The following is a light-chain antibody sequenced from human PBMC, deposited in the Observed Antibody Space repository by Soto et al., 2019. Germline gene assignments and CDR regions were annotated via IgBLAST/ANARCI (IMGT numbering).Light chain of an antibody. V-gene: IGKV3D-15*01. CDR3: QQYNNWPRT. CDR1: QSISRY. Sequence: IVLTQSPGTLSLSPGERTTLSCRASQSISRYLAWYQQKPGQGPRLLIYGASSRATGTSDRFSGSGSGTDFTLTISSLQSEDFAVYYCQQYNNWPRTFGQGTKLEIK. CDR2: GAS. J-gene: IGKJ2*01.